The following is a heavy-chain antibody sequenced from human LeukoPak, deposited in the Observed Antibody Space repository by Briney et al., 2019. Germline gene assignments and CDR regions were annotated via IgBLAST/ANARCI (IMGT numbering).Heavy chain of an antibody. CDR1: GGSISRYY. J-gene: IGHJ4*02. CDR3: ARDKQPGDN. V-gene: IGHV4-59*01. Sequence: SETLSLTCTVSGGSISRYYWSWIRQPPGKGLEWIGYTYYSGSTNYNPSLKSRVTMSVDTSRNQFSLKLSSVTAADTAVYYCARDKQPGDNWGQGILVTVSS. CDR2: TYYSGST. D-gene: IGHD6-13*01.